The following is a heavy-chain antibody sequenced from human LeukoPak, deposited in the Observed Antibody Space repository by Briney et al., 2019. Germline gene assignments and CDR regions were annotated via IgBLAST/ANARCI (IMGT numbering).Heavy chain of an antibody. Sequence: PGRSLRLSCAASGFTFSSYGMHWVRQAPGKGLEWVAVISDGGTHEYFADSVKGRFTISRDNSKSTLFLQMSSLRAEDTAVYYCAKEGVSPAAKYAFDIWGQGTIVTVSS. CDR1: GFTFSSYG. D-gene: IGHD2-2*01. V-gene: IGHV3-30*18. CDR2: ISDGGTHE. CDR3: AKEGVSPAAKYAFDI. J-gene: IGHJ3*02.